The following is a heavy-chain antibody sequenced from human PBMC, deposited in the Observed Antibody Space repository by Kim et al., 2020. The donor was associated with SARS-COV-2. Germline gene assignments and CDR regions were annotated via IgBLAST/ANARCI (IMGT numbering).Heavy chain of an antibody. Sequence: GTNYAQKFQGRVTMTRDTSISTAYMELSRLRSDDTAVYYCASGKITDFDYWGQGTLVTVSS. D-gene: IGHD3-10*01. CDR2: GT. V-gene: IGHV1-2*02. J-gene: IGHJ4*02. CDR3: ASGKITDFDY.